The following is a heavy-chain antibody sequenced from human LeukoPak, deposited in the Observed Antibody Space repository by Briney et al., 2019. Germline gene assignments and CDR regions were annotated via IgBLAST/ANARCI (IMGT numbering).Heavy chain of an antibody. CDR1: GFTFDDYA. J-gene: IGHJ6*02. V-gene: IGHV3-43*02. Sequence: PGGSLRLSCAASGFTFDDYAMHWVRQAPGKGLEWVSLISGDGGSTYYADSVKGRFTISRDNSKNSLYLQMNSLRTEDTALYYCAKDGGYCSGGSCYSGYYYSYGMDVWGQGTTVTVS. D-gene: IGHD2-15*01. CDR3: AKDGGYCSGGSCYSGYYYSYGMDV. CDR2: ISGDGGST.